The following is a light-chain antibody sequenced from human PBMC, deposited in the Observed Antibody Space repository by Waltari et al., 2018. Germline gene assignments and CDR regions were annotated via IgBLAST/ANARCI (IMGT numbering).Light chain of an antibody. CDR3: QQSYSTPFT. V-gene: IGKV1-39*01. CDR1: QSISSY. Sequence: DIQMTQHPSSLSASVGARFTITCRASQSISSYLNWYQQKPGKAPKLLIYAASSLQSGVPSRFSGSGSGTDFTLTISSLQPEDFATYYCQQSYSTPFTFGPGTKVDIK. CDR2: AAS. J-gene: IGKJ3*01.